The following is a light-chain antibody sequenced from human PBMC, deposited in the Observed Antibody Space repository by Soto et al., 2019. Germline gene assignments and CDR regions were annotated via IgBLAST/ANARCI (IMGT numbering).Light chain of an antibody. CDR3: QKLNSYPIN. CDR2: AAS. CDR1: ECISSY. V-gene: IGKV1-9*01. Sequence: DSQLTRAPSFLSASVGDRCRITCRASECISSYLAWYQQKPGKAPKLLIYAASTLQSGVPSRFSGSGSGTEFTLTISSLQPEDFATYYCQKLNSYPINFGQGTRLEIK. J-gene: IGKJ5*01.